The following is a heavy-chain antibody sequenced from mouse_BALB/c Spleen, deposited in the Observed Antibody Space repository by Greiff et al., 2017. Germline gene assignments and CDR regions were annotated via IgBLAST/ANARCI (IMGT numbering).Heavy chain of an antibody. V-gene: IGHV2-6-7*01. CDR1: GFSLTGYG. Sequence: QVQLKESGPGLVAPSQSLSITCTVSGFSLTGYGVNWVRQPPGKGLEWLGMIWGDGSTDYNSALKSRLSISKDNSKSQVFLKMNSLQTDDTARYYCARAPYYGNYFYFDYWGQGTTLTVSS. D-gene: IGHD2-10*01. CDR2: IWGDGST. CDR3: ARAPYYGNYFYFDY. J-gene: IGHJ2*01.